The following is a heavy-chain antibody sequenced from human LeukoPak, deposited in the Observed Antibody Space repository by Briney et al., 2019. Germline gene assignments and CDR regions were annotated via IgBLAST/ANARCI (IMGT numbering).Heavy chain of an antibody. D-gene: IGHD3-22*01. CDR2: ISGSGGST. V-gene: IGHV3-23*01. CDR1: GFTFSSYG. J-gene: IGHJ4*02. CDR3: AKLSGSYPRGLVVITHFDY. Sequence: SGGTLRLSCAASGFTFSSYGMSWVRQAPGKGLEWVSAISGSGGSTYYADSVKGRFTISRDNSKNTLYLQMNSLRAEDTAVYYCAKLSGSYPRGLVVITHFDYWGQGTLVTVSS.